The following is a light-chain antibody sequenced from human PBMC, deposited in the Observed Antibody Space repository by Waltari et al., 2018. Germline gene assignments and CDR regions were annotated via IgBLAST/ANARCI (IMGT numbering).Light chain of an antibody. V-gene: IGLV2-8*01. CDR3: SSYAGSNELI. J-gene: IGLJ2*01. Sequence: QSALTQPPSAPGSPGQTVIISCTGTSSAIGAYKYVSWYQQIPGRAPARIIYAVNRTPPGVPDRLSCYQAGHTACLTVSGLQTENEGDYYCSSYAGSNELIFGGVTKLTV. CDR1: SSAIGAYKY. CDR2: AVN.